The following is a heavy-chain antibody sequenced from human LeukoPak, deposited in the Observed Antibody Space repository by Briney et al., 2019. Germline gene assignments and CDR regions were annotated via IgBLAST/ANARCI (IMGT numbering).Heavy chain of an antibody. V-gene: IGHV3-74*01. CDR2: IKSDGSST. CDR3: ARGRGTIYMFDY. J-gene: IGHJ4*02. Sequence: GGSLRLSCAASGFTFNRYCMHWVRQVPGKGLVWVSRIKSDGSSTTYADSVKGRFTISRDNARNTLYLQMNSLRAEDTAVYYCARGRGTIYMFDYWGQGTLVTVSS. CDR1: GFTFNRYC. D-gene: IGHD2/OR15-2a*01.